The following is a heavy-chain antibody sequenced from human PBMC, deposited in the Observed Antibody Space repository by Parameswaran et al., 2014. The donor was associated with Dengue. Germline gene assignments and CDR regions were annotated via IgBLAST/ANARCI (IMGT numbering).Heavy chain of an antibody. CDR2: IYPGNSDT. CDR1: GYSFTAYW. V-gene: IGHV5-51*01. Sequence: GESLKISCKASGYSFTAYWIGWVRQMPGKGLEWMGNIYPGNSDTRYSPSFQGQVTISADKSTGTAYLQWSSLKASDTAIYYCARQDYYFYYGMELWGQGTRVTVSS. CDR3: ARQDYYFYYGMEL. J-gene: IGHJ6*02.